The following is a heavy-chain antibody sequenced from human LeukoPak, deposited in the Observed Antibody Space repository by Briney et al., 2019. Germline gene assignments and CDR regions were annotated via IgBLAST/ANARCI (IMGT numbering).Heavy chain of an antibody. D-gene: IGHD4-11*01. CDR2: IYTSGST. J-gene: IGHJ5*02. V-gene: IGHV4-4*07. Sequence: MSSETLSLTCTVSGGSISSYYWSWIRQPAGKGLEWIGRIYTSGSTNYNPSLKSRVTISVDKSKNQFSLKLSPVTAADTAVYYCARDHQQSNWFDPWGQGTLVTVSS. CDR1: GGSISSYY. CDR3: ARDHQQSNWFDP.